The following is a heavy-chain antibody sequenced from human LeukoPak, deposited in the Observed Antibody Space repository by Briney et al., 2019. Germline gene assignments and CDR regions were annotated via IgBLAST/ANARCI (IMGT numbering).Heavy chain of an antibody. Sequence: SVKVSCKASGGTFSSYAISWVRQAPGQGLEWMGGIIPIFGTANYAQKLQGRVTMTRDTSTSTVYMELSSLRSEDTAVYYCARGHRYSGYDWGDWGQGTLVTVSS. D-gene: IGHD5-12*01. V-gene: IGHV1-69*05. CDR3: ARGHRYSGYDWGD. CDR2: IIPIFGTA. J-gene: IGHJ4*02. CDR1: GGTFSSYA.